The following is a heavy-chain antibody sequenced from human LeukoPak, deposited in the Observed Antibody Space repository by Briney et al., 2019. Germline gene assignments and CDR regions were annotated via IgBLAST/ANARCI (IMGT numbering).Heavy chain of an antibody. J-gene: IGHJ4*02. CDR3: ATQTRDYSSGWHDY. CDR2: IYHSGST. CDR1: GYSISSGYY. V-gene: IGHV4-38-2*02. D-gene: IGHD6-19*01. Sequence: KPSETLSLTCTVSGYSISSGYYWGWIWQPPGKGLEWIGSIYHSGSTYYNPSLKSRVTISVDTSKNQFSLKLSSVTAADTAVYYCATQTRDYSSGWHDYWGQGTLVTVSS.